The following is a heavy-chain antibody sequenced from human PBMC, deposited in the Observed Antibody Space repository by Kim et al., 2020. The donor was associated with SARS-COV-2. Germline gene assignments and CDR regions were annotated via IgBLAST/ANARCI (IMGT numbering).Heavy chain of an antibody. J-gene: IGHJ1*01. CDR1: GGSISSYY. D-gene: IGHD3-22*01. Sequence: SETLSLTCTVSGGSISSYYWSWIRQPPGKGLEWIGYIYYSGSTNYNPSLKSRVTISVDTSKNQFSLKLSSVTAADTAVYYCAGGVNYYDIWGQGTLVTVSS. CDR2: IYYSGST. CDR3: AGGVNYYDI. V-gene: IGHV4-59*01.